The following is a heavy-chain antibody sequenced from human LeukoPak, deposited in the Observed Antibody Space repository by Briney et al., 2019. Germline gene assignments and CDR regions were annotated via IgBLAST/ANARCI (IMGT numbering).Heavy chain of an antibody. CDR1: GFTFSSYW. V-gene: IGHV3-7*01. J-gene: IGHJ4*02. Sequence: GGSLRLSCAASGFTFSSYWMSWVRQAPGKGLEWVANIKQDGSEKYYVDSVKGRFTISRGNAKNSLYLQMNSLRAEDTAVYYCAREPGTDYRKYYFDYWGQGTLVTVSS. D-gene: IGHD3/OR15-3a*01. CDR3: AREPGTDYRKYYFDY. CDR2: IKQDGSEK.